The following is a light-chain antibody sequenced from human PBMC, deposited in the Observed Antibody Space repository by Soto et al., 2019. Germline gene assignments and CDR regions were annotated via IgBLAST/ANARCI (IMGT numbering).Light chain of an antibody. Sequence: EIVMTQSPATLSVSPGERATLSCRASQSVSSNLAWYQQKPGPAPRLLIYGASTRATGIPARFSGSGSGTEVTLTISSLQSEDFAVYYCQQYNSWPPYTFGQGTKLEIK. V-gene: IGKV3-15*01. CDR2: GAS. CDR1: QSVSSN. CDR3: QQYNSWPPYT. J-gene: IGKJ2*01.